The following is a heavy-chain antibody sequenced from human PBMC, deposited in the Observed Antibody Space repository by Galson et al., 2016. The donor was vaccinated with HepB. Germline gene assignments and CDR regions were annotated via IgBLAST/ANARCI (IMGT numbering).Heavy chain of an antibody. Sequence: SLRLSCAASGFSFSNYAMSWVRQAPGKGLEWVSGTYGGGHKTHYAESLKGRFTVSRDNSENTLYLQMNSLRAEDTAVYYCVQGRAAPAVWGKGTTVTVSS. CDR1: GFSFSNYA. D-gene: IGHD1-1*01. CDR2: TYGGGHKT. J-gene: IGHJ6*04. CDR3: VQGRAAPAV. V-gene: IGHV3-23*01.